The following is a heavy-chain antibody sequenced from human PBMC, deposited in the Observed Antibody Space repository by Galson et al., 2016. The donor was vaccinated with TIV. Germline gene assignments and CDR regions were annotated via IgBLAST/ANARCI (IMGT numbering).Heavy chain of an antibody. CDR2: IVPMFGTT. CDR1: GVTFSYFA. V-gene: IGHV1-69*13. Sequence: SVKVSCKASGVTFSYFAFSWVRQAPGQGLEWLGGIVPMFGTTNYAQEFQGSVTISADESTTTAYLELSILRSEDTAVYYCARGRGIYDSSGYFLFDHLGQGTLVTVSS. J-gene: IGHJ5*02. D-gene: IGHD3-22*01. CDR3: ARGRGIYDSSGYFLFDH.